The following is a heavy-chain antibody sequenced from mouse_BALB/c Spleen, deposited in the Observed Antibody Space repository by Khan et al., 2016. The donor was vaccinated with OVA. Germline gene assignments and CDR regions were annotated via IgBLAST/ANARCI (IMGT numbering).Heavy chain of an antibody. V-gene: IGHV5-6-5*01. CDR2: ISSGDTT. CDR1: GFTFSNYG. J-gene: IGHJ3*01. Sequence: DVMLVESGGGLVKPGGSLKLSCAASGFTFSNYGVSWVRQTPEKRLEWVASISSGDTTYYPDSVKGRFTISRDNARTILYLQMSSLRSEDTAMYYCASDFLFAYWGQGTLVTVAA. CDR3: ASDFLFAY. D-gene: IGHD2-13*01.